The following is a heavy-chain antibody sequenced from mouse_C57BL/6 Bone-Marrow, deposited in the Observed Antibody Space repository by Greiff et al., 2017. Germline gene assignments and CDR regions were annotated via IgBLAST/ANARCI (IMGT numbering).Heavy chain of an antibody. D-gene: IGHD1-1*01. CDR1: GFTFSDYG. CDR2: ISSGSSTI. V-gene: IGHV5-17*01. CDR3: ARDYYGSSSWFAY. J-gene: IGHJ3*01. Sequence: EVTLVESGGGLVKPGGSLKLSCAASGFTFSDYGMHWVRQAPEKGLEWVAYISSGSSTIYYADTVKGRFTISRDNAKNTLFLQMTSLRSEDTAMYYCARDYYGSSSWFAYWGQGTLVTVSA.